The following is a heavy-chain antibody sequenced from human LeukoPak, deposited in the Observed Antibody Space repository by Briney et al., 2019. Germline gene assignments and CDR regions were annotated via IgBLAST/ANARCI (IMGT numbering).Heavy chain of an antibody. J-gene: IGHJ5*02. CDR3: VRDSRPPDSIHFWSVNLFDP. V-gene: IGHV3-30*04. D-gene: IGHD3-3*02. CDR2: ISYDGGSD. CDR1: GFAFNTYT. Sequence: PGGSLRLSCAASGFAFNTYTIHWVRQAPGKGLEWVAVISYDGGSDYYADSVKGRFTISRDNSKNTLYLQMNSLRPEDTAVYYCVRDSRPPDSIHFWSVNLFDPWGQGTLVTVSS.